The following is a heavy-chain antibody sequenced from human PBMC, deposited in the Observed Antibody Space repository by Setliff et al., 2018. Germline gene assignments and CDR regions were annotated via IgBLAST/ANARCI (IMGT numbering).Heavy chain of an antibody. Sequence: SETLSLTCAVSGGSISSSNWWSWVRQPPEKGLEWIGEINHSGNTNYNPSLKSRVTISVDKSTNQFSLKLNSVTAADTAVYYCVRTDYSDGRYSMDVWGKGTTVTVSS. CDR1: GGSISSSNW. CDR3: VRTDYSDGRYSMDV. V-gene: IGHV4-4*02. J-gene: IGHJ6*03. D-gene: IGHD6-19*01. CDR2: INHSGNT.